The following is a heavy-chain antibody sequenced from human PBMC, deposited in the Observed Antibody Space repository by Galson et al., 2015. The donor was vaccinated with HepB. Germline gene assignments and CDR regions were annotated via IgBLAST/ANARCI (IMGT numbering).Heavy chain of an antibody. CDR2: IYYSGST. D-gene: IGHD1-26*01. CDR1: GGSISSSSYS. Sequence: ETLSLTCTVSGGSISSSSYSWGWIRQPPGKGLEWIGSIYYSGSTYYNPSLKSRVTISVDTSKNQFSLKLSSVTAADTAVYYCAQGGATSQVPRYPCWGQGTMVTVSS. CDR3: AQGGATSQVPRYPC. J-gene: IGHJ3*01. V-gene: IGHV4-39*01.